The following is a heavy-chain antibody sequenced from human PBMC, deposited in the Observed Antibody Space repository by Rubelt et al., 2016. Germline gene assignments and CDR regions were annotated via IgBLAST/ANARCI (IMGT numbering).Heavy chain of an antibody. CDR3: ARDPRAGTTSFDY. V-gene: IGHV4-34*01. Sequence: QVQLQQWGAGLLKPSETLSLTCAVYGGSFSIYYWRWIRQPPGKGLEWIGEIHHSGSTNYNPSLKRRVTISVDTSKNQFSLKLSSVTAADTAVYYCARDPRAGTTSFDYWGQGTLVTVSS. J-gene: IGHJ4*02. CDR2: IHHSGST. CDR1: GGSFSIYY. D-gene: IGHD1-7*01.